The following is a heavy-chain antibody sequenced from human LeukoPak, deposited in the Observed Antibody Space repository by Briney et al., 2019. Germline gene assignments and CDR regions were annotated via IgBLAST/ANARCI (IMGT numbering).Heavy chain of an antibody. CDR2: INPNSGDT. V-gene: IGHV1-2*06. Sequence: GASVKVSCKASGYTFTAYHMHWVRQAPGQGLEWMGRINPNSGDTNYAQKFQGRVTMTRDTSISTAYIELSRLRSDDTAVYYCARVSLWIPPAGCAFDIWGQGTMVTVSS. D-gene: IGHD2-21*01. J-gene: IGHJ3*02. CDR1: GYTFTAYH. CDR3: ARVSLWIPPAGCAFDI.